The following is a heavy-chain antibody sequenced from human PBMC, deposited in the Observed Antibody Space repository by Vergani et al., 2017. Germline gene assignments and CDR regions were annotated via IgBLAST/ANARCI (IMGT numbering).Heavy chain of an antibody. J-gene: IGHJ6*02. CDR2: IRYDGSNK. CDR1: GFTFSSYG. CDR3: TTDPRYCGDGSCYWLRDHHYYGMDV. Sequence: QVLLVESGGGVVQPGGSLRLSCAASGFTFSSYGMNWVRQAPGKGLEWVALIRYDGSNKYYGDSVKGRFTISRDNSKNTLYLQMNSLRTEDIGVYYCTTDPRYCGDGSCYWLRDHHYYGMDVWGQGTTVTVSS. D-gene: IGHD2-21*01. V-gene: IGHV3-30*02.